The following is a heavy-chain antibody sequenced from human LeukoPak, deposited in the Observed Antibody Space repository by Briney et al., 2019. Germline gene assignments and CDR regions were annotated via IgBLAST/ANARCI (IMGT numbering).Heavy chain of an antibody. D-gene: IGHD4-11*01. CDR1: GFTFSSYA. V-gene: IGHV3-23*01. CDR2: ISGSGGST. J-gene: IGHJ6*03. CDR3: AKPFTVTTAYYYYMDV. Sequence: QAGGSLRLSCAASGFTFSSYAMSWVRQAPGKGLEWVSAISGSGGSTYYADSVKGRFTISRDNSKNTLYLQMNSLRAEDTAVYYCAKPFTVTTAYYYYMDVWGKGTTVTVSS.